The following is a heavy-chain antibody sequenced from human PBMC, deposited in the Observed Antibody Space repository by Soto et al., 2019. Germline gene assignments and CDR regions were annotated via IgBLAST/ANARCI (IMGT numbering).Heavy chain of an antibody. CDR1: GFTFRSFT. CDR2: ISSNSAYI. J-gene: IGHJ5*02. V-gene: IGHV3-21*01. CDR3: TRDASRDSSARGWFDP. D-gene: IGHD6-13*01. Sequence: SGGSLRLSCAASGFTFRSFTMNWVRQAPGKGLEWVSAISSNSAYIYYTDALRGRFTISRDNAKNSLHLQMNSLRAEDTAVYYCTRDASRDSSARGWFDPWGPGTLVTVSS.